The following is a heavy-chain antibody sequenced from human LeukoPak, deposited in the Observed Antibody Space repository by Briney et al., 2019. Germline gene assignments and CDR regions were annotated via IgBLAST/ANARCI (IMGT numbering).Heavy chain of an antibody. CDR3: ARDALTGSPNWFDP. CDR1: GGSISSRAYY. CDR2: IHNSGST. V-gene: IGHV4-61*02. Sequence: SQTLSLTCTVSGGSISSRAYYWTWIRQPPGKGLEWIGRIHNSGSTYYNPSLKSRVTMSIDTSNNQFFLKLNSVTAADTAVYHCARDALTGSPNWFDPWGQGILVTVSS. D-gene: IGHD3-9*01. J-gene: IGHJ5*02.